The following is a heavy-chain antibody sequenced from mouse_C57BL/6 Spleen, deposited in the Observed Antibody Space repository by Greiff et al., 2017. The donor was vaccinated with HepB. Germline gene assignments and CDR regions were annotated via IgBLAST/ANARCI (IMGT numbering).Heavy chain of an antibody. V-gene: IGHV3-6*01. J-gene: IGHJ4*01. CDR1: GYSITSGYY. CDR3: ARDGGNAMDY. Sequence: ESGPGLVKPSQSLSLTCSVTGYSITSGYYWNWIRQFPGNKLEWMGYISYDGSNNYNPSLKNRISITRDTSKNQFFLKLNSVTTKHTATYYCARDGGNAMDYWGQGTSVTVSS. CDR2: ISYDGSN.